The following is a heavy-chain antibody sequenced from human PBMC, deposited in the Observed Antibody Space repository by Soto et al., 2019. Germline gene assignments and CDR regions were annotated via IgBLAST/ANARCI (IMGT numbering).Heavy chain of an antibody. CDR1: GFSVSTHY. CDR3: ARGIEALTISHPYDFDS. D-gene: IGHD3-22*01. V-gene: IGHV3-66*01. Sequence: LVESGGELVQPGGSLRLSCAVSGFSVSTHYMSWVRQPPGKGLEWVSVIYPGGTTNYGVSVRGRFTISRDSSANTVHLQLSRLRVDDTAIYYCARGIEALTISHPYDFDSWGQGTVVTVSS. CDR2: IYPGGTT. J-gene: IGHJ5*01.